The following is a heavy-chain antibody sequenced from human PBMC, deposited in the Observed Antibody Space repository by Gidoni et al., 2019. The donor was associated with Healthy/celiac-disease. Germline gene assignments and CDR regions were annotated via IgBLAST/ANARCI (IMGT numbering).Heavy chain of an antibody. CDR3: ARDFEEVTWFGEFLDY. V-gene: IGHV3-48*01. CDR1: GFTFSSYS. CDR2: ISSSSSTI. J-gene: IGHJ4*02. Sequence: EVQLVESGGGLVQPGGSLRLSCAASGFTFSSYSMNWVRQAPGKGLEWVSYISSSSSTIYYADSVKGRFTISRDNAKNSLYLQMNSLRAEDTAVYYCARDFEEVTWFGEFLDYWGQGTLVTVSS. D-gene: IGHD3-10*01.